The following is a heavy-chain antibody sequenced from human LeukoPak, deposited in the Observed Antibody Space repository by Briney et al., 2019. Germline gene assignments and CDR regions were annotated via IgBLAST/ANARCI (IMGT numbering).Heavy chain of an antibody. CDR1: GFTFSSHG. J-gene: IGHJ4*02. V-gene: IGHV3-23*01. D-gene: IGHD6-19*01. Sequence: GGSLRLSCAASGFTFSSHGMNWVRQAPGKGLEWVSGIESGGDTTYYTDSVKGRFTVSRDNSKSTLYLQLNSLRAEDTAVYYCAKDARRTSGWYFFDYWGQGTLVTASS. CDR2: IESGGDTT. CDR3: AKDARRTSGWYFFDY.